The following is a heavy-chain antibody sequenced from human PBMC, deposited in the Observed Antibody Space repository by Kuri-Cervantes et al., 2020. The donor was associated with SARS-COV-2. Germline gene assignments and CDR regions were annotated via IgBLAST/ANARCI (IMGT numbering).Heavy chain of an antibody. CDR1: GFTFSSYG. Sequence: GGSLRLSCAASGFTFSSYGMHWVRQAPGKGLEWVAFIRYDGSNKYYADSVKGRFTISRDNSKNTLDMQMNSLRAEDTAVYFCAKAYYDFWSGPWGGFDIWGQGTVVTVSS. CDR3: AKAYYDFWSGPWGGFDI. J-gene: IGHJ3*02. V-gene: IGHV3-30*02. CDR2: IRYDGSNK. D-gene: IGHD3-3*01.